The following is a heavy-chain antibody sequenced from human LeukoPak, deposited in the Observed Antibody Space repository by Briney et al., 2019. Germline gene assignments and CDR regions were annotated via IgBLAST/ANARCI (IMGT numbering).Heavy chain of an antibody. CDR1: GFTFSSYW. Sequence: GGSLRLSCAASGFTFSSYWMHWVRQAPGKGLVWVSRINSDGSGTSYADSVKGRFTISRDNAKNSLYLQMNSLRAEDTAVYYCARGPWGVAATPDPGFGYWGQGTLVTVSS. V-gene: IGHV3-74*01. CDR3: ARGPWGVAATPDPGFGY. D-gene: IGHD2-15*01. J-gene: IGHJ4*02. CDR2: INSDGSGT.